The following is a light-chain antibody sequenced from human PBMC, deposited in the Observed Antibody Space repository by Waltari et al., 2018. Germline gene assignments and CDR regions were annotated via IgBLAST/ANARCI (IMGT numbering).Light chain of an antibody. CDR1: SSNLGSVYG. CDR3: QSFDSRLSAWV. Sequence: QSVLTQPPSVSGAPGQRVTISCTGSSSNLGSVYGVHGYLQLPGTAPKLLIYGDGHRPPGVPDRFSGSRSGTSASLAITGLQAEDEADYYCQSFDSRLSAWVFGGGTKLTVL. V-gene: IGLV1-40*01. CDR2: GDG. J-gene: IGLJ3*02.